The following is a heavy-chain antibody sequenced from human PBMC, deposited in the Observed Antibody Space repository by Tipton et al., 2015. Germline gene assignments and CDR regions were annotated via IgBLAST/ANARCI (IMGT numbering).Heavy chain of an antibody. CDR1: GFMFSSYG. D-gene: IGHD2-21*01. Sequence: RSLRLSCAASGFMFSSYGMHWVRQAPGKGLEWVGFIRYDGSHEYKAESVKGRFNISRDNSKNTLYLQMNSLRAEDSAVYYCARDGTAHLVNGMDVWGQGTTVTVSS. CDR2: IRYDGSHE. V-gene: IGHV3-33*01. J-gene: IGHJ6*02. CDR3: ARDGTAHLVNGMDV.